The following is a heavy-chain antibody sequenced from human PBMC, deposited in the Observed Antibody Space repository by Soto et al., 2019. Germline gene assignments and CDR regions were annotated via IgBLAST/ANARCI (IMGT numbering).Heavy chain of an antibody. D-gene: IGHD3-3*01. CDR2: IRGSGDAT. CDR3: ARAERYCDFWSGLDY. J-gene: IGHJ4*01. V-gene: IGHV3-23*01. CDR1: GFTFSAHA. Sequence: GGSLRLSCAASGFTFSAHAMSWVRQAPGKGLEWVSTIRGSGDATYYADSVKGRFTISRDNSKNTVYLQMNSLTAEDTAVYYCARAERYCDFWSGLDYWGQGTLVTVSS.